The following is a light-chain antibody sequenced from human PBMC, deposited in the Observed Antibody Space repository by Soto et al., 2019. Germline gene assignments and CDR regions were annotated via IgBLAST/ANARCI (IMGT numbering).Light chain of an antibody. Sequence: EIQMTKSPSTLSATVGDRGTIACRASQSISSWLAWYQQKPGKAPKLLIYAASSLQSGVPSRFSGSGSGTDFTLTISSLQPEDFATYYCQQSYSTPRTFGQGTKVDI. CDR1: QSISSW. V-gene: IGKV1-39*01. J-gene: IGKJ1*01. CDR2: AAS. CDR3: QQSYSTPRT.